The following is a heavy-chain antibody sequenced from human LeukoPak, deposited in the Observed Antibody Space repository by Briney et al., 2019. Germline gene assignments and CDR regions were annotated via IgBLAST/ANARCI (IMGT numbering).Heavy chain of an antibody. D-gene: IGHD2-2*01. CDR3: ARVLWDIVVVPAAPGDYYYGMDV. Sequence: SVKVSFKASGGTFSSYAISWVRQAPGQGLEWMGRIIPILGIANYAQKFQGRVTITADKSTSTAYMELSSLRSEDTAVYYCARVLWDIVVVPAAPGDYYYGMDVWGQGTTVTVPS. CDR1: GGTFSSYA. CDR2: IIPILGIA. V-gene: IGHV1-69*04. J-gene: IGHJ6*02.